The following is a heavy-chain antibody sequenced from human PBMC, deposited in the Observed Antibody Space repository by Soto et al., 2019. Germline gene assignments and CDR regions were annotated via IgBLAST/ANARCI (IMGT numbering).Heavy chain of an antibody. CDR2: IYDSGNT. J-gene: IGHJ4*02. CDR1: GDAISRGSYY. V-gene: IGHV4-39*01. D-gene: IGHD6-19*01. Sequence: ETRSLTSTLSGDAISRGSYYSSLFRQPPGKGLEWIGSIYDSGNTYYNPSLKSRVTSSVDTSKNQFSLKLRSLTAADTAVYYCAGRPPVADNWGQGTLVTVSS. CDR3: AGRPPVADN.